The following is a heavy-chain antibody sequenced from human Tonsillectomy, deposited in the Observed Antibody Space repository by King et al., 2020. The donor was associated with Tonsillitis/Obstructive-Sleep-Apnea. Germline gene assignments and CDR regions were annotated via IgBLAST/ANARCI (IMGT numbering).Heavy chain of an antibody. CDR3: ARGVRTTYYYYYMDV. Sequence: VQLVESGGGVVQPGRSLRLSCAASGFTFSDYGMNWVRQAPGKGLEWVAVIWYDGSNEYYADSVKGRFTISRDNSKNTLFLQMNSLRAEDTAVYYCARGVRTTYYYYYMDVWGKGTTVTVSS. CDR1: GFTFSDYG. V-gene: IGHV3-33*01. CDR2: IWYDGSNE. D-gene: IGHD1-7*01. J-gene: IGHJ6*03.